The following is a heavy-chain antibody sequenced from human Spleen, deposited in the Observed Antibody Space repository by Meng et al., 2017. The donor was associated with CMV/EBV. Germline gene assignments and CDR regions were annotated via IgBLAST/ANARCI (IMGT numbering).Heavy chain of an antibody. Sequence: QGPFNHWGEGLCKPSGTLSLTCSVYGGSFSGYYWSWIRQPPGKGLELIGEINHSGSTNYNPSLKSRVTISVDTSKNQFSLKLSSVTAADTAVYYCVRGTLDPYYFDYWGQGTLVTVSS. CDR2: INHSGST. J-gene: IGHJ4*02. CDR3: VRGTLDPYYFDY. D-gene: IGHD1-1*01. CDR1: GGSFSGYY. V-gene: IGHV4-34*01.